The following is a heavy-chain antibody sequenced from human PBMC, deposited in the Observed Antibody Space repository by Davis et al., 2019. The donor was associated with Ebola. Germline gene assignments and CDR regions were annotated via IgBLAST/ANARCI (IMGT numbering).Heavy chain of an antibody. CDR2: ISGSGGST. D-gene: IGHD5-18*01. Sequence: PGGSLRPSCAASGFTFSSYAMSWVRQAPGKGLEWVSAISGSGGSTYYADSVKGRFTISRDNSKNTLYLQMNSLRAEDTAVYYCAKVSYGAMGPFDYWGQGTLVTVSS. J-gene: IGHJ4*02. V-gene: IGHV3-23*01. CDR3: AKVSYGAMGPFDY. CDR1: GFTFSSYA.